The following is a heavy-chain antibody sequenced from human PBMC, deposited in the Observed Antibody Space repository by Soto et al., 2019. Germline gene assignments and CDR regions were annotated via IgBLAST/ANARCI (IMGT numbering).Heavy chain of an antibody. CDR2: ISYDGSNK. Sequence: ESGGGVVQPGRSLRLSCAASGFTFSSYAMHWVRQAPGKGLEWVAVISYDGSNKYYADSVKGRFTISRDNSKNTLYLQMNSLRAEDTAVYYCARDRRGYCSGGSCYETGYWGQGTLVTVSS. CDR1: GFTFSSYA. J-gene: IGHJ4*02. CDR3: ARDRRGYCSGGSCYETGY. D-gene: IGHD2-15*01. V-gene: IGHV3-30-3*01.